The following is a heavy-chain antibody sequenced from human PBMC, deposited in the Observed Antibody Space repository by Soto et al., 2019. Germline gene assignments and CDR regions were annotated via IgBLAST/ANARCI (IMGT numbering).Heavy chain of an antibody. Sequence: EAQLVESGGGLVKPGGSLRLSCAASGFTFSSCWMHWVRQSPGKGLVWVSRINSDATSTSYADSVKGRFTISRDNAKNTLFLQMNSLRAEDTAVYYCARDSVHCSGTNCHDYGMDVWGQGTTVTVSS. J-gene: IGHJ6*02. V-gene: IGHV3-74*01. CDR1: GFTFSSCW. CDR3: ARDSVHCSGTNCHDYGMDV. D-gene: IGHD2-2*01. CDR2: INSDATST.